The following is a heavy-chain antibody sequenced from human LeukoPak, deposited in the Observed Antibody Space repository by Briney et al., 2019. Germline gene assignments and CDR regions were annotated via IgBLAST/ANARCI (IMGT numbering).Heavy chain of an antibody. CDR1: GFTFSDYY. V-gene: IGHV3-11*01. D-gene: IGHD6-13*01. CDR3: AKGFRPGIAAGAFDY. Sequence: PGGSLRLSCAASGFTFSDYYMSWIRQAPGKGLEWVSYISSSGSTIYYADSVKGRFTISRDNAKNSLYLQMNSLRAEDTAVYYCAKGFRPGIAAGAFDYWGQGTLVTVSS. J-gene: IGHJ4*02. CDR2: ISSSGSTI.